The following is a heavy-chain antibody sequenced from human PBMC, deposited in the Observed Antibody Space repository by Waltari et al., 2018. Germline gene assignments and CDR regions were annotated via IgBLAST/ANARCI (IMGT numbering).Heavy chain of an antibody. CDR2: MYHSGST. D-gene: IGHD3-10*01. CDR3: ARLRGVHYEGSGTSIDY. J-gene: IGHJ4*02. Sequence: QVQLQESGPGLVKPSETLSLTGAVSGYSISSGYYWGWLRQHAGKGLEWIGSMYHSGSTYYNPSLQVRVTISVDTSKNQFSLKLSSVTAADTAVYYCARLRGVHYEGSGTSIDYWGQGTLVTVSS. V-gene: IGHV4-38-2*01. CDR1: GYSISSGYY.